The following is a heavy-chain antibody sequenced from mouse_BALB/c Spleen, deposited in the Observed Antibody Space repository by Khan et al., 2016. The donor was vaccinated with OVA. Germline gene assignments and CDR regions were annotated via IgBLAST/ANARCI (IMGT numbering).Heavy chain of an antibody. D-gene: IGHD1-1*01. J-gene: IGHJ3*01. V-gene: IGHV1S136*01. CDR2: ISPNSDGS. CDR3: LQSLLYYGCAYEGFAY. Sequence: VQLQQSGPELVKPGASVKMSCKASGYTFTSYVMHWVKQKPRQGLEWIGYISPNSDGSKYNEKFRGKATLTSDKSSSTAYMELSSLTSEDSAVYYCLQSLLYYGCAYEGFAYWGQGTLVTVSA. CDR1: GYTFTSYV.